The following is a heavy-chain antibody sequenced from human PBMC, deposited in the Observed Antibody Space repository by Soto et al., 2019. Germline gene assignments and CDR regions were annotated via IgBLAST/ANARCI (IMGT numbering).Heavy chain of an antibody. J-gene: IGHJ4*02. V-gene: IGHV1-18*03. CDR3: TRDPEEYYDYLWWGYRYDY. CDR1: GYTFTSYG. Sequence: QVQLVQSEAEMKKPGASVKVSCKASGYTFTSYGISWVRQAPGQGLEWMGWISAYNGNTNYAQKLQGRVTMTTDTSTSTAYMELRGLRSDGLAVYYCTRDPEEYYDYLWWGYRYDYWGQGTLVTVSS. CDR2: ISAYNGNT. D-gene: IGHD3-16*02.